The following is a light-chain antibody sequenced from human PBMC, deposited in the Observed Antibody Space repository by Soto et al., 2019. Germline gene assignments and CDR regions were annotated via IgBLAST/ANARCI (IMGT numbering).Light chain of an antibody. Sequence: QSVLTQPPSASGSPGQSVTISCTGTSSDVGGYKYVSWYQQHPGKAPKLMIYEVSKRPSGVPDRFSGSKSGNTASLTVSGLQAEDEADCYCSSYAGRNNWVFGGGTKVTVL. CDR3: SSYAGRNNWV. CDR1: SSDVGGYKY. J-gene: IGLJ3*02. CDR2: EVS. V-gene: IGLV2-8*01.